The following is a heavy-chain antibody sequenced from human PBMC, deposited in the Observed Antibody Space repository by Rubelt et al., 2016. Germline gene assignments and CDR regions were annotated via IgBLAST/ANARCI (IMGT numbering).Heavy chain of an antibody. CDR1: GYTFTSYA. V-gene: IGHV1-46*01. CDR2: INPNSGRT. CDR3: LQAWDPLRHRIFYFYHSPTGTLSMGLTSLRSGETAVYYCSRGRDSVEAAAFYVDY. Sequence: GSELKKPGASVKVSCKASGYTFTSYAMNWVRQAPGRGLEWMGLINPNSGRTNYAQNFQGRVTMTRDTPTSTVSMDLTSLRSEDTSCYNVLQAWDPLRHRIFYFYHSPTGTLSMGLTSLRSGETAVYYCSRGRDSVEAAAFYVDYWGHGTLVTVSS. J-gene: IGHJ4*01. D-gene: IGHD3-10*01.